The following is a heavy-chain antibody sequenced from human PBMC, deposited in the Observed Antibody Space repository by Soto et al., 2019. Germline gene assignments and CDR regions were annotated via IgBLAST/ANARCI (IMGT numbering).Heavy chain of an antibody. D-gene: IGHD5-12*01. V-gene: IGHV4-39*01. CDR1: GCSISSSSYY. CDR3: ARPDSGYDYYFDY. CDR2: IYYSGST. J-gene: IGHJ4*02. Sequence: LQLQASGPGLVKPSETLSLTCTVSGCSISSSSYYWGWIRQPPGKGLEWIGSIYYSGSTYYNPSLKSRVTIAVDTSKNQFSLKLSSVTAADTAVYYCARPDSGYDYYFDYWGQGTLVTVSS.